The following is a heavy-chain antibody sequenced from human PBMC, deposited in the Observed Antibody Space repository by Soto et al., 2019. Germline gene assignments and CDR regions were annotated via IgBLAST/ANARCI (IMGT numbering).Heavy chain of an antibody. Sequence: ASVKVSCKASGYTFTGYYMHWVRQAPGQGLEWMGWINPNSGGTNYAQKSQGWVTMTRDTSISTAYMELSRLRSDDTAVYYCARGYYYDSSGYLGYFDYWGQGTLVTVSS. CDR1: GYTFTGYY. CDR3: ARGYYYDSSGYLGYFDY. V-gene: IGHV1-2*04. D-gene: IGHD3-22*01. J-gene: IGHJ4*02. CDR2: INPNSGGT.